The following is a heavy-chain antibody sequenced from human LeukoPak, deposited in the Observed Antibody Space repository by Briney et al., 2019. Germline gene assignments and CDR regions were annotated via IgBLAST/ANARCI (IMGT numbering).Heavy chain of an antibody. Sequence: GGSLRLSCAASGFTFTNYAMSWVRQAPGKGLEWVSAISGSGGSTYYGDSVKGRFTISRDNAKNSLYLQMNSLRAEDTALYYCAKDMWSRLSIAVFGGDYWGQGTLVTVSS. CDR1: GFTFTNYA. CDR3: AKDMWSRLSIAVFGGDY. V-gene: IGHV3-23*01. D-gene: IGHD6-6*01. J-gene: IGHJ4*02. CDR2: ISGSGGST.